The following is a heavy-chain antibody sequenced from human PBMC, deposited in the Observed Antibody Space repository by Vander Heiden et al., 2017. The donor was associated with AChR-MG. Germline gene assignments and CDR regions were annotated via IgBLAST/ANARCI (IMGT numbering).Heavy chain of an antibody. Sequence: QVQLQQWGAGLLKPSETLSLTCAVYGGSFSDDSWSWIRQPPGKGLEWIGEINQSGSTNYNPSLKSRITISVDTSKNQISLKLSSVTAADTAVYYCATDSSGWLEAFDIWGQGTMVTVSS. CDR2: INQSGST. CDR1: GGSFSDDS. D-gene: IGHD6-19*01. J-gene: IGHJ3*02. V-gene: IGHV4-34*01. CDR3: ATDSSGWLEAFDI.